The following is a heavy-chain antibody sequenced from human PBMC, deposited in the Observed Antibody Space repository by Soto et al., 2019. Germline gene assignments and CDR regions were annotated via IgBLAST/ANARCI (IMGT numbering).Heavy chain of an antibody. CDR2: INAGNGNT. Sequence: GASVKLSCKASGYTFTSYAMHWVRQAPGQRLEWMGWINAGNGNTKYSQKFQGRVTITRDTSASTVYMELSSLRSEDTAVYYCARGGSLYWYFDLWGHGTPVTVS. D-gene: IGHD1-26*01. CDR3: ARGGSLYWYFDL. CDR1: GYTFTSYA. J-gene: IGHJ2*01. V-gene: IGHV1-3*01.